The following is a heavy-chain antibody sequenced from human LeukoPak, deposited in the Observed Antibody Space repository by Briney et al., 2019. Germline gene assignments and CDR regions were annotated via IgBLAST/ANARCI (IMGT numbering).Heavy chain of an antibody. CDR1: EFTVSSTY. Sequence: PGRSLRLSCAVSEFTVSSTYMSWVRQAPGKGLEWVSLMYSFGNTYYADSVKGRFTISRDNSKNTLYLQMNSLRAEDTALYYCARGKPVTGTPDYYSYGMDVWGQGTMVTVSS. CDR2: MYSFGNT. V-gene: IGHV3-53*01. D-gene: IGHD1-20*01. J-gene: IGHJ6*02. CDR3: ARGKPVTGTPDYYSYGMDV.